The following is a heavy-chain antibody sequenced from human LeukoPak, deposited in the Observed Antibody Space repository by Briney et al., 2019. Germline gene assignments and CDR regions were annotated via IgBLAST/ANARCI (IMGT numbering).Heavy chain of an antibody. CDR2: MYHSGST. CDR3: ARDPVDYGGNSGAFDI. CDR1: GGSIRSYS. Sequence: PSETLSLTCTVSGGSIRSYSWSWIRQPPGKGLEWIGYMYHSGSTNYNPSLKSRVTISVDTSKNQFSLKLSSVTAADTAVYYCARDPVDYGGNSGAFDIWGQGTMVTVSS. J-gene: IGHJ3*02. V-gene: IGHV4-59*01. D-gene: IGHD4-17*01.